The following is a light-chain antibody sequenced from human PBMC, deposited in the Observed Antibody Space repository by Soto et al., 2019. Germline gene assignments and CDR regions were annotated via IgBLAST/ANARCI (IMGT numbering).Light chain of an antibody. J-gene: IGKJ3*01. CDR3: LQKYFYPFT. CDR1: QGIRND. Sequence: AIQMTQSPSSLAASVGDRVTITCRASQGIRNDVGWYQQKPRKAPKLLIYAASSLQSGVPSRFSGSGSGTDCTLTISSLQPEDFATYYCLQKYFYPFTFGPGTKVDIK. V-gene: IGKV1-6*01. CDR2: AAS.